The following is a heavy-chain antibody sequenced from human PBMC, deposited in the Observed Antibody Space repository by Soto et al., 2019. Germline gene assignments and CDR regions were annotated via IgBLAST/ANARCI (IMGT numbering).Heavy chain of an antibody. CDR3: ARSSGTYPTDY. D-gene: IGHD1-26*01. CDR1: GYSFTNYW. J-gene: IGHJ4*02. Sequence: GESLKISCETSGYSFTNYWNGWVRQLPGKGLEWMGVIYPSDSDTRYSPSIQRQVTISADKSINTTYLQWSSLQASDTGIYYCARSSGTYPTDYWGQGTQVTGSS. V-gene: IGHV5-51*01. CDR2: IYPSDSDT.